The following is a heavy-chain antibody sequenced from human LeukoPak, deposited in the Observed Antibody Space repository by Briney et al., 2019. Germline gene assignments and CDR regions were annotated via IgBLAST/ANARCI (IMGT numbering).Heavy chain of an antibody. CDR2: IYYTGST. CDR1: GASISSSF. Sequence: PSETLSLTCTVSGASISSSFWTWIRQSPGKGLEWLAYIYYTGSTNLNPSLKSRLTISVDTSKNQFSLKLSSVTAADTAVYYCARDSGYCTNGVCYTATWYWGQGTLVTVSS. CDR3: ARDSGYCTNGVCYTATWY. J-gene: IGHJ4*02. D-gene: IGHD2-8*01. V-gene: IGHV4-59*12.